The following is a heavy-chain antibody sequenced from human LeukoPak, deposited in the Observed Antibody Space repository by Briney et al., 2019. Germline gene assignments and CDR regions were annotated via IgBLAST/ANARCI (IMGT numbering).Heavy chain of an antibody. V-gene: IGHV3-30*18. CDR2: ISYDGSNK. CDR1: GFTFSSYG. J-gene: IGHJ4*02. D-gene: IGHD3-10*01. CDR3: AKAGGY. Sequence: GGSLRLSCAASGFTFSSYGMHWVRQAPGKGLEWVAVISYDGSNKYHADSVKGRFTISRDNSKNTLYLQMNSLRAEDTAVYYCAKAGGYWGQGTLVTVSS.